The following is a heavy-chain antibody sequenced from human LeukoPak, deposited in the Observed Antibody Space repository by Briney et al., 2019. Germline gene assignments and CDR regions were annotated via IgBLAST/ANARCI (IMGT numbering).Heavy chain of an antibody. D-gene: IGHD6-13*01. V-gene: IGHV1-8*03. CDR3: AREAAAGYSYYFDY. CDR1: GYTFTGYY. J-gene: IGHJ4*02. CDR2: MNPNSGNT. Sequence: ASVKVSCKASGYTFTGYYMHWVRQAPGQGLEWMGWMNPNSGNTGYAQKFQGRVTITRNTSISTAYMELSSLRSEDTAVYYCAREAAAGYSYYFDYWGQGTLVTVSS.